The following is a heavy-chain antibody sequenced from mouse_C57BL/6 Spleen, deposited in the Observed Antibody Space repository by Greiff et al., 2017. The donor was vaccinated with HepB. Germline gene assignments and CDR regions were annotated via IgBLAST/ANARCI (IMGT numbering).Heavy chain of an antibody. V-gene: IGHV5-12*01. CDR1: GFTFSDYY. D-gene: IGHD1-1*01. J-gene: IGHJ1*03. CDR2: ISNGGGST. CDR3: ARLTTVVATRYFDV. Sequence: DVKVEESGGGLVQPGGSLKLSCAASGFTFSDYYMYWVRQTPEKRLEWVAYISNGGGSTYYPDTVKGRFTISRDNAKNTLYLQMSRLKSEDTAMYYCARLTTVVATRYFDVWGTGTTVTVSS.